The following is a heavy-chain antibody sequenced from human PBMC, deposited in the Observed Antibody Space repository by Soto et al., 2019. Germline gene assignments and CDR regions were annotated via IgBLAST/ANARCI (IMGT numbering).Heavy chain of an antibody. CDR1: GGSISSGGYY. V-gene: IGHV4-31*03. CDR2: IYYSGST. D-gene: IGHD6-13*01. CDR3: ARDHARIAAVGNWFDP. J-gene: IGHJ5*02. Sequence: SQTLSLTCTVSGGSISSGGYYWSWIRQHLGKGLEWIGYIYYSGSTYYNPSLKSRVTISVDTSKNQFSLKLSSVTAADTAVYYCARDHARIAAVGNWFDPWGQGTLVAVSS.